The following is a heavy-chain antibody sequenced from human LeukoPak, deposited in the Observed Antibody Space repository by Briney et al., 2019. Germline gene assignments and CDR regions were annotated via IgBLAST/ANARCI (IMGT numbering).Heavy chain of an antibody. CDR1: GGSISSLY. Sequence: SETPSLTCSVSGGSISSLYWSWIRQPPGKGLEWIGYIYYTGSTNYNPSLKSRVTMFVDMSKNQFSLRLSSVTAADTAVYYCARHRAYSSSSPFDYWGQGTLVTVSS. CDR3: ARHRAYSSSSPFDY. CDR2: IYYTGST. J-gene: IGHJ4*02. D-gene: IGHD6-6*01. V-gene: IGHV4-59*08.